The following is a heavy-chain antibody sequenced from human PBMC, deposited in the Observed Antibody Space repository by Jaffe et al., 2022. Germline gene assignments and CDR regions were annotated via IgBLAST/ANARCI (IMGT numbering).Heavy chain of an antibody. J-gene: IGHJ4*02. CDR3: AKDRSAVAGSGY. Sequence: QVQLVESGGGVVQPGGSLRLSCAASGFTFSSYGMHWVRQAPGKGLEWVAFIRYDGSNKYYADSVKGRFTISRDNSKNTLYLQMNSLRAEDTAVYYCAKDRSAVAGSGYWGQGTLVTVSS. D-gene: IGHD6-19*01. CDR2: IRYDGSNK. V-gene: IGHV3-30*02. CDR1: GFTFSSYG.